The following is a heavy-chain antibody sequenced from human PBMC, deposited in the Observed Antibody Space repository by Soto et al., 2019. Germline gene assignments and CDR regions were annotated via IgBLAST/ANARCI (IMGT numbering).Heavy chain of an antibody. CDR1: GFTFTSSA. CDR3: AAESTFFDYSNYYMDV. V-gene: IGHV1-58*02. Sequence: SVKVSCKASGFTFTSSAMQCVRQARGQRLEWIGWIVVGSGNTNYAQKFQERVTITRDMSTSTAYMELSSLRSEDTAVYYCAAESTFFDYSNYYMDVWGKGTTVTVSS. J-gene: IGHJ6*03. CDR2: IVVGSGNT.